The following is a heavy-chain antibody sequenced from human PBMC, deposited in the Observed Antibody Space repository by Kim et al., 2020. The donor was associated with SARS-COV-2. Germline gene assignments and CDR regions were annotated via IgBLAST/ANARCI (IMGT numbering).Heavy chain of an antibody. D-gene: IGHD3-10*01. J-gene: IGHJ3*02. Sequence: GESLKISCKGSGYSFTSYWIGWVRQMPGKGLEWMGIIYPGDSDTRYSPSFQGQVTISADKSISTAYLQWSSLKASDTAMYYCARSYYYGSGSYHRGAFDIWGQGTMVTVSS. CDR1: GYSFTSYW. V-gene: IGHV5-51*01. CDR3: ARSYYYGSGSYHRGAFDI. CDR2: IYPGDSDT.